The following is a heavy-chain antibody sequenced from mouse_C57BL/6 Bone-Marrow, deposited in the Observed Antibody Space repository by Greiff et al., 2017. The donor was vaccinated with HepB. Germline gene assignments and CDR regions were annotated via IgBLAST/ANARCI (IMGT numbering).Heavy chain of an antibody. V-gene: IGHV14-4*01. CDR2: IDPENGDT. J-gene: IGHJ3*01. CDR1: GFHIKDDY. D-gene: IGHD2-3*01. CDR3: TTGRGYDPFAY. Sequence: VQLQQSGAELVRPGASVKLSCTASGFHIKDDYMHWVKQRPEQGLEWIGWIDPENGDTEYASKFQGKATITADTSSHTAYLQLSSLTSEDTAVYYCTTGRGYDPFAYWGQGTLVTVSA.